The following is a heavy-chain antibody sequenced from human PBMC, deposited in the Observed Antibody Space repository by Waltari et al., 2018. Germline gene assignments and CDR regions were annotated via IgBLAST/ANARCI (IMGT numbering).Heavy chain of an antibody. CDR3: AKALTLSSTWDMH. CDR2: ISGNVANT. V-gene: IGHV3-23*04. J-gene: IGHJ4*02. CDR1: GFTFSSYA. D-gene: IGHD6-13*01. Sequence: EVQLVESGGGLVQPGGSLRLSCAASGFTFSSYAMSWVRQVPGKGLEWVSSISGNVANTYYADSVKGRFTISRDNSKNTLFLQMDSLRAEDTAVYYCAKALTLSSTWDMHWGQGTLVTVSS.